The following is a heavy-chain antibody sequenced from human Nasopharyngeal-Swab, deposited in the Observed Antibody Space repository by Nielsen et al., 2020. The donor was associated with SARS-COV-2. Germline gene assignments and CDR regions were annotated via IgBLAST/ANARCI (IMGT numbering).Heavy chain of an antibody. J-gene: IGHJ4*02. CDR3: AKPHGGATYSPFFNY. CDR1: GFTFSSYG. Sequence: GESLKIFCAASGFTFSSYGMHWVRQAPGKGLEWVAVISYDGSNKYYADSVKGRFTISRDNSKNTLYLQMNSLRAEDTAVYYCAKPHGGATYSPFFNYWGQGTLVTVSS. CDR2: ISYDGSNK. V-gene: IGHV3-30*18. D-gene: IGHD1-26*01.